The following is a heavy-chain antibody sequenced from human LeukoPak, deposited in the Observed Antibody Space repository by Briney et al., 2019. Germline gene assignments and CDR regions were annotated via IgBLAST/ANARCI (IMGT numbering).Heavy chain of an antibody. V-gene: IGHV3-74*01. D-gene: IGHD6-13*01. CDR3: ARIASHSSSWYDGGY. Sequence: GGSLRLSCAASGFTLSSYWMHWVRQAPGKGLVWVSRINSDGSSTTYADSVKGRFTISKDNAKNTLYLQMNSLRAEDTGVYYCARIASHSSSWYDGGYWGQGTLVTVSS. J-gene: IGHJ4*02. CDR2: INSDGSST. CDR1: GFTLSSYW.